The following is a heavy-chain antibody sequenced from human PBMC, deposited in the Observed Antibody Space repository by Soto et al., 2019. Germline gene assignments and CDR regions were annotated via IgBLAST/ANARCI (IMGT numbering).Heavy chain of an antibody. Sequence: SETLSLTCTVSGGSIISGDYYWSWIRQPPGKGLEYIGYIYYSGSTYYNPSLKSRVSVSVDTSKNQFSLKLNSVTAADTAVYYCATDGELRRFDYWGQGTLVTVSS. V-gene: IGHV4-30-4*01. CDR3: ATDGELRRFDY. J-gene: IGHJ4*02. D-gene: IGHD1-7*01. CDR2: IYYSGST. CDR1: GGSIISGDYY.